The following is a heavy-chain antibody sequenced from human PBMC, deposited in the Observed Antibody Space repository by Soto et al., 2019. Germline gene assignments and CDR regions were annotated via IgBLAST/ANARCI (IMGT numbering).Heavy chain of an antibody. Sequence: PGGSLRLSCAASGFTFSSYSMNWVRQAPGKGLEWVSSISGSGGTTYYADSVKGRFTISRDNSENTLYLQMNSLRAEDTALYYCAKAPPGAGPDFDSWGQGPLVTVSS. CDR2: ISGSGGTT. J-gene: IGHJ4*02. CDR3: AKAPPGAGPDFDS. CDR1: GFTFSSYS. V-gene: IGHV3-23*01. D-gene: IGHD3-10*01.